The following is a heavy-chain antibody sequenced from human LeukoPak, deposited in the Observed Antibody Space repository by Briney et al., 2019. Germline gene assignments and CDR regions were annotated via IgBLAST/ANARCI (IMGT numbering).Heavy chain of an antibody. CDR2: IWYDGSNK. CDR3: AREELLWFGESQNAFDI. V-gene: IGHV3-33*01. D-gene: IGHD3-10*01. Sequence: GGSLRLPCAASGFTFSSYGMHWVRQAPGKGLEWVAVIWYDGSNKYYADSVKGRFTISRDNSKNTLYLQMNSLRAEDTAVYYCAREELLWFGESQNAFDIWGQGTMVTVSS. J-gene: IGHJ3*02. CDR1: GFTFSSYG.